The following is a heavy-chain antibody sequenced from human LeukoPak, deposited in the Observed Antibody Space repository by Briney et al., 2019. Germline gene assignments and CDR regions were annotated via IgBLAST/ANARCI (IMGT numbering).Heavy chain of an antibody. CDR3: ARNADIVVVVARPHAFDI. J-gene: IGHJ3*02. CDR1: GGSISSSSYY. Sequence: SETLSLTCTVSGGSISSSSYYWGWIRQPPGKGLEWIGSIYYSGSTYYNPSLKSRVTISVDTSKNQFSLKLSSVTAADTAVYYCARNADIVVVVARPHAFDIWGQGTMVTVSS. CDR2: IYYSGST. V-gene: IGHV4-39*01. D-gene: IGHD2-15*01.